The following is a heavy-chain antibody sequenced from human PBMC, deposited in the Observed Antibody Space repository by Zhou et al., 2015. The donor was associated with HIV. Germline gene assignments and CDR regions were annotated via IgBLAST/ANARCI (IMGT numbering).Heavy chain of an antibody. CDR3: ARDRGGGARPAWRYFDL. Sequence: QVQLVQSGAEVKKPGSSVKVSCKASGGTFSSYAISWVRQAPGQGLEWMGWINSNSGGTNYAQRFQDRVTMTRDTSISTVYMELSRLRSDDTAVYYCARDRGGGARPAWRYFDLWGRGTLVAVSS. CDR1: GGTFSSYA. J-gene: IGHJ2*01. CDR2: INSNSGGT. D-gene: IGHD6-6*01. V-gene: IGHV1-2*02.